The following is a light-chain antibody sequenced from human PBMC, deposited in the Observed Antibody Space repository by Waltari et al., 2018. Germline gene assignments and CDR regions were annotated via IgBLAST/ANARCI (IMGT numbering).Light chain of an antibody. CDR2: DVN. J-gene: IGLJ3*02. Sequence: QSALTQPASVSGSPGQSITISCTGTRSAVGGYTNVSWCQQHPGKAPKLMIYDVNIRPSGISNRFSGSKSGTSASLAVTGLQADDEADYYCQSYDRSLSGSVFGGGTKLTVL. CDR1: RSAVGGYTN. CDR3: QSYDRSLSGSV. V-gene: IGLV2-14*03.